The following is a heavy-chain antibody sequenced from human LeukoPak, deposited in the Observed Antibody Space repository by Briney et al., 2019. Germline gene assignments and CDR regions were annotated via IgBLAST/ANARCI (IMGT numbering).Heavy chain of an antibody. CDR3: ARRAGAYSHPYDY. Sequence: GGSLRLSCTVSGFTVSTNSMRWVRQAPAKGLEWVSFIYSDNTHYSDSVKGRFTISRDNSKNTLYLQMNSLRAEDTAVYYCARRAGAYSHPYDYWGQGTLVTVSS. V-gene: IGHV3-53*01. D-gene: IGHD4/OR15-4a*01. CDR2: IYSDNT. CDR1: GFTVSTNS. J-gene: IGHJ4*02.